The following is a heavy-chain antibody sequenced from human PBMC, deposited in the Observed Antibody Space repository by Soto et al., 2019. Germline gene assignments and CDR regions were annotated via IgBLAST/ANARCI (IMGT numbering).Heavy chain of an antibody. CDR2: IYPGDSDT. V-gene: IGHV5-51*01. D-gene: IGHD3-22*01. CDR3: ARQNLMGYDSSGYDY. CDR1: GYSFTSYW. J-gene: IGHJ4*02. Sequence: LNISCKGSGYSFTSYWIGWVRQMPGKGLEWMGIIYPGDSDTRYSPSFQGQVTISADKSISTAYLQWSSLKASDTAMYYCARQNLMGYDSSGYDYWGQGTLVTVSS.